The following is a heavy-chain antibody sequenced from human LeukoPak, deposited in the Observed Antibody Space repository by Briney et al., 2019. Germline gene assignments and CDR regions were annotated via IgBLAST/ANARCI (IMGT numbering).Heavy chain of an antibody. D-gene: IGHD6-19*01. CDR1: GFTFTNDF. V-gene: IGHV3-7*04. CDR2: IRVDGTDI. J-gene: IGHJ4*02. CDR3: ARGRGWTYDS. Sequence: PGGSLRLSCAASGFTFTNDFMTWVRQAPGKGLEWVANIRVDGTDIHYADSVKGRFTISSDNARNSLYLQMNTLRADDTAVYYCARGRGWTYDSWGRGTLVTVSS.